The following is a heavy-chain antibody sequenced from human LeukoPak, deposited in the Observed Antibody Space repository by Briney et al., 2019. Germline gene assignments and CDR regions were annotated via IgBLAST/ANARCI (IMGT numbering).Heavy chain of an antibody. J-gene: IGHJ5*02. D-gene: IGHD2-2*01. CDR2: IIPIFGTA. V-gene: IGHV1-69*13. Sequence: ASVKVSCKASGGTFSSYAISWVRQAPGQGLEWMGRIIPIFGTANYAQKFQGRVTITADESTSTAYMELSSLRSEDTAVYYCARGAVEYQLLSGWFDPWGQGTLVTVSS. CDR3: ARGAVEYQLLSGWFDP. CDR1: GGTFSSYA.